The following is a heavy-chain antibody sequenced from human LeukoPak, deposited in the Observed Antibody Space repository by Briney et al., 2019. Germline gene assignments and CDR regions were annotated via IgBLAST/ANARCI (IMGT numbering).Heavy chain of an antibody. J-gene: IGHJ4*02. V-gene: IGHV3-9*01. CDR3: AKDPFGSGPPEFDC. D-gene: IGHD3-10*01. CDR1: GFTFDDYA. CDR2: ISWNSGSI. Sequence: PGGSLRLSCAASGFTFDDYAMHWVRQAPGKGLEWVSGISWNSGSIGYADSVKGRFTISRDNAKNSLYLQMNSLRAEDTALYYCAKDPFGSGPPEFDCWGQGTLVTVSS.